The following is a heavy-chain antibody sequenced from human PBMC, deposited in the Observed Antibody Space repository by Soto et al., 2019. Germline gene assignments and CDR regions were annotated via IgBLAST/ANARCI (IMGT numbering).Heavy chain of an antibody. J-gene: IGHJ6*02. D-gene: IGHD3-3*01. CDR2: ISSSSSYI. CDR1: GFTFSTYS. CDR3: ARDHKIKEECSNYYYYYGMDV. V-gene: IGHV3-21*01. Sequence: EVQLVESGGGLVKPGGSLRLSCAASGFTFSTYSMNWVRQAPGKGLEWVSSISSSSSYIYYADSVKGRFTISRDNAKNSVYLQMNSLRAEDTAVYFCARDHKIKEECSNYYYYYGMDVWGQGTTVTVSS.